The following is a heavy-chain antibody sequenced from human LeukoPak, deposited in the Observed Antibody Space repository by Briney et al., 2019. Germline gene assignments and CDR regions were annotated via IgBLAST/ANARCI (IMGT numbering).Heavy chain of an antibody. CDR2: IHYTGTT. J-gene: IGHJ5*02. D-gene: IGHD6-6*01. Sequence: KASETLSLTCTVSSASISSKYWTWIRQPPGKGLEWIGYIHYTGTTNYHPSLKSRVTISVDTSKTQFSLKLNSVTAADTAVFYCARGLGPSAMFDPWGQGTLVTVSS. V-gene: IGHV4-59*01. CDR1: SASISSKY. CDR3: ARGLGPSAMFDP.